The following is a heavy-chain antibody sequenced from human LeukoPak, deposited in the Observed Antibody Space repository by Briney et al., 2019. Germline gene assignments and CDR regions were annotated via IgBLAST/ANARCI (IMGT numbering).Heavy chain of an antibody. CDR3: ARPRSRYFDWFKFEGRKSAASAFDI. Sequence: PSETLSLTCTVSGSSISSSSYYWGWIRQPPGKGLEWIGSIYYSGSTYYNPSLKSRVTISVDTPKNQFSLKLSSVTAADTAVYYCARPRSRYFDWFKFEGRKSAASAFDIWGQGTMVTVSS. V-gene: IGHV4-39*07. J-gene: IGHJ3*02. D-gene: IGHD3-9*01. CDR1: GSSISSSSYY. CDR2: IYYSGST.